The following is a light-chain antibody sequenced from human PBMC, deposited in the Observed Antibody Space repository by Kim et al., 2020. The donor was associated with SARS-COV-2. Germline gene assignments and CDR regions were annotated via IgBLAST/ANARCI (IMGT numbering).Light chain of an antibody. V-gene: IGLV2-14*01. CDR2: EVT. CDR3: SSYTSSSGLMV. J-gene: IGLJ3*02. CDR1: SSYVDDYNY. Sequence: SITISFSVTSSYVDDYNYVSWYQQHPGKAPKLMIYEVTKRPSGVSYRFSGSKSGNTASLTISGLQAEDEADYYCSSYTSSSGLMVFGGGTQLTVL.